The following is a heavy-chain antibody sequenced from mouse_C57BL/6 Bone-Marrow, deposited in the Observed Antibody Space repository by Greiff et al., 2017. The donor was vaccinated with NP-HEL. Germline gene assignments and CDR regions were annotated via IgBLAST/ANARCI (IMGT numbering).Heavy chain of an antibody. CDR1: GFTFSSYA. Sequence: EVQLVESGGGLVKPGGSLKLSCAASGFTFSSYAMSWVRQTPEKRLEWVATISDGGSYTCYPDNVKGRFTISRDNAKNNLYLQMSHLKSEDTAMYYCASLTFYAMDYWGQGTSVTVSS. CDR2: ISDGGSYT. CDR3: ASLTFYAMDY. D-gene: IGHD1-3*01. V-gene: IGHV5-4*01. J-gene: IGHJ4*01.